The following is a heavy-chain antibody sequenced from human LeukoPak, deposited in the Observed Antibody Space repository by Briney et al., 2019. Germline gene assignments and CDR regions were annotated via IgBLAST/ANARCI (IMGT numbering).Heavy chain of an antibody. CDR1: GGSISSGSYY. CDR2: IYASGGT. D-gene: IGHD3-16*01. Sequence: SQTLSLTCTVSGGSISSGSYYWSWIRQPAGKGLEWIGHIYASGGTKYNPSLESRVTISIDTSKNQLSLRLSSVTAADTAVYYCTREKSYGYIRADSWGQGTLVAVSS. J-gene: IGHJ4*02. V-gene: IGHV4-61*09. CDR3: TREKSYGYIRADS.